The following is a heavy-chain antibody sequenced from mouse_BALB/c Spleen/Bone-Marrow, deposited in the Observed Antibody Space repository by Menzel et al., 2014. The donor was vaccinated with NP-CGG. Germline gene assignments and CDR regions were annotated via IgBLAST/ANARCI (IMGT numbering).Heavy chain of an antibody. CDR1: GYTFTSYW. V-gene: IGHV1S22*01. J-gene: IGHJ4*01. D-gene: IGHD3-1*01. CDR2: IYPGSGST. Sequence: LQQSGSELVRPGASVKLSCKASGYTFTSYWMHWVKQRPGQGLEWIGNIYPGSGSTNYDEKFKSKATLTVVTSSSTAYMQLSSLTSEDSAVYYCTRGQLGLPSMDYWGQGTSVTVSS. CDR3: TRGQLGLPSMDY.